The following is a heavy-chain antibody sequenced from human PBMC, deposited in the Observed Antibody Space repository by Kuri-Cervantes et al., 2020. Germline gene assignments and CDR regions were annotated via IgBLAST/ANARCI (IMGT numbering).Heavy chain of an antibody. Sequence: SGATLAKPTQTLTLTCTFSGISLSSSRVGVGWIRQPPGKALEWLALIYWDDDKHYSPSLNSRLTLTKDTSKNQVVLTMTNMDPVDTATYYCAHRRAPLAGDCFDTWGQGTLVTVSS. D-gene: IGHD3-10*01. J-gene: IGHJ5*02. CDR3: AHRRAPLAGDCFDT. V-gene: IGHV2-5*02. CDR2: IYWDDDK. CDR1: GISLSSSRVG.